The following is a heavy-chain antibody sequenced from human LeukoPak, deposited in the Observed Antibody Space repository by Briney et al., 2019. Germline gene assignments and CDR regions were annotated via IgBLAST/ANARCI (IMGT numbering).Heavy chain of an antibody. V-gene: IGHV4-39*01. D-gene: IGHD2-15*01. CDR1: GGSISSSSYY. CDR2: IYYSGST. J-gene: IGHJ3*02. Sequence: SETLSLTCTVSGGSISSSSYYWGWIRQPPGKGLEWIGSIYYSGSTYYNPSLESRVTISVDTSKNQFSLKLSSVTAADTAVYYCARLCGGSCYSRGAFDIWGQGTMVTVSS. CDR3: ARLCGGSCYSRGAFDI.